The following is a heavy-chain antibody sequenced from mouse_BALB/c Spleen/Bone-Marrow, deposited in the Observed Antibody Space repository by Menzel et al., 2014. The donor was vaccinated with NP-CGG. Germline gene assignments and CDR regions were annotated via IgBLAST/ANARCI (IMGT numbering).Heavy chain of an antibody. CDR1: GYAFSAYW. CDR2: IYPGDGDT. J-gene: IGHJ2*01. CDR3: ARSGYGSNYDY. D-gene: IGHD1-1*01. Sequence: QVQLQQPGAELVRPGSSVKISCMASGYAFSAYWMIWVKQRPGQGLEWIGQIYPGDGDTNYNGKFKGKATLTADKSSSTAYMQLSSLTSEDSAVYFCARSGYGSNYDYWGQGTTLTVSS. V-gene: IGHV1-80*01.